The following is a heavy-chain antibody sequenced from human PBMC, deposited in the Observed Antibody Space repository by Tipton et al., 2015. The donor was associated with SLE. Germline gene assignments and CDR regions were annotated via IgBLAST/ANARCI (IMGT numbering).Heavy chain of an antibody. V-gene: IGHV4-39*07. CDR2: IYYTGTTT. Sequence: TLSLTCTVSGGSVSSSSKYWAGIRQPPGKGLEWIGSIYYTGTTTYYTSFPNSRVTMSVDTSKNQFSLRLTSVIAADTAVYYCARLHGYSYGLNWFDPWGQGTPISVSS. CDR1: GGSVSSSSKY. J-gene: IGHJ5*02. CDR3: ARLHGYSYGLNWFDP. D-gene: IGHD5-18*01.